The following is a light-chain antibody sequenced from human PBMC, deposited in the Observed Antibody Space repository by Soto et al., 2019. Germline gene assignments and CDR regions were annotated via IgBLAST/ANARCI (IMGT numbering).Light chain of an antibody. CDR3: SSYTSSSIDYV. Sequence: QSVLTRPASVSGSPGQSITISCTGTSSDVGGYNYVSWYQQHPGKAPKLMIYEVSNRPSGVSNRFSGSKSGNTASLTISGLQAEDEADYYCSSYTSSSIDYVFGTGTTLTVL. CDR2: EVS. V-gene: IGLV2-14*01. J-gene: IGLJ1*01. CDR1: SSDVGGYNY.